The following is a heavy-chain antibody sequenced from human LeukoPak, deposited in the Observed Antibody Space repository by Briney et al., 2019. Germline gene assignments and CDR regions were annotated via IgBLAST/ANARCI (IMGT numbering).Heavy chain of an antibody. V-gene: IGHV4-39*07. CDR1: GGSISSVDYY. CDR3: AYNRNFALDN. CDR2: IYDSGST. J-gene: IGHJ4*01. D-gene: IGHD1-14*01. Sequence: SQTLSLTCTVSGGSISSVDYYWGWIRQPPGTGLEWIGSIYDSGSTYYNPSLKSRVTISVDTSKNQFSLKLTSVTAADTAVYFCAYNRNFALDNWGQGTLVTVSS.